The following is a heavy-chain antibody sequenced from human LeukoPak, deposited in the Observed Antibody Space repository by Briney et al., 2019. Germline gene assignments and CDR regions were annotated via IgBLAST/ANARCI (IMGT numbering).Heavy chain of an antibody. D-gene: IGHD5-18*01. CDR3: ATRGYSYGYRG. J-gene: IGHJ4*02. V-gene: IGHV4-34*01. CDR2: INHSGST. Sequence: SETLSLTCAVYGGSFSGYYWGWIRQPPGKGLEWIGEINHSGSTNYNPSLKSRVTISVDTSKNQFSLKLSSVTAADTAVYYCATRGYSYGYRGWGQGTLVTVSS. CDR1: GGSFSGYY.